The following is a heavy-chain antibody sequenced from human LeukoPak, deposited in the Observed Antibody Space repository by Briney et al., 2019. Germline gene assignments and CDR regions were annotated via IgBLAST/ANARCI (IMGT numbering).Heavy chain of an antibody. CDR1: GFTVSSSY. D-gene: IGHD5-24*01. CDR2: IYSGGYT. CDR3: TRENGYKVFDY. Sequence: TGGSLRLSCAASGFTVSSSYMIWVRQAPGKGLEWVSVIYSGGYTYYADSVKGRFTISRDHSKNTLYLQMDSLRAEDTAVYYRTRENGYKVFDYWGQGTLVTVSS. V-gene: IGHV3-53*01. J-gene: IGHJ4*02.